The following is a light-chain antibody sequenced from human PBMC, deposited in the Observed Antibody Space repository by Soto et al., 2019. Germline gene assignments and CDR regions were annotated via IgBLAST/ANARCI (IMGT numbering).Light chain of an antibody. CDR1: QNLLQSDGNTN. Sequence: DIVMTQTPLSLSVTPGQPASISCRSSQNLLQSDGNTNLHWYQQKPGQPTQLLIYEVSKRFSGVPDRFSGSGSGTDFTLTISRVEAEDVGIIYCMQGIELPTTFGQGTKVEIK. J-gene: IGKJ1*01. V-gene: IGKV2D-29*01. CDR3: MQGIELPTT. CDR2: EVS.